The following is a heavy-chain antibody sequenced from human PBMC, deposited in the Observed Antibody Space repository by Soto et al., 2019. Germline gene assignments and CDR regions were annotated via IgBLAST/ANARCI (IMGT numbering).Heavy chain of an antibody. CDR2: ISSSSSYT. CDR1: GFTVSDYY. CDR3: ARGLNYYDSSGYQYYFDY. D-gene: IGHD3-22*01. J-gene: IGHJ4*02. V-gene: IGHV3-11*06. Sequence: PGGSLRLSCAASGFTVSDYYMSWIRQAPGKGLEWVSYISSSSSYTNYADSVKGRFTISRDNAKNSLYLQMNSLRAEDTAVYYCARGLNYYDSSGYQYYFDYWGQGTLVTVSS.